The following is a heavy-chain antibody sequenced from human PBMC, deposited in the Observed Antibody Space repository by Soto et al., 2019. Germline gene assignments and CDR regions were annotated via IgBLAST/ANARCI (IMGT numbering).Heavy chain of an antibody. V-gene: IGHV1-69*12. CDR3: ARHLGGNHYYYGMDV. CDR1: GGTFSSYA. CDR2: IIPIFGTA. J-gene: IGHJ6*02. D-gene: IGHD3-16*01. Sequence: QVQLVHSGAVVKKPGSSVKVSCKASGGTFSSYAISWVRQAPRQGLEWLGGIIPIFGTADYAQKFQGRVTITADDFTSTAYMELSSLRSEDTAVYYCARHLGGNHYYYGMDVWGQGTTVTVSS.